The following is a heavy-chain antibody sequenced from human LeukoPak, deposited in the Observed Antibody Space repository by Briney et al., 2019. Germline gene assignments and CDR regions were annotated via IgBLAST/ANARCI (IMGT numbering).Heavy chain of an antibody. CDR3: ARSPSPNYYDSSCYYSHYYYYYMDV. Sequence: ASVKVSCKASGYTFTSYGISWVRPAPGQGLEWMGWIRAYNGKTNYAQKLQGRVTMTTDTSTSTAYMELRSLRSDDTAVYYCARSPSPNYYDSSCYYSHYYYYYMDVWGKGTTVTVSS. V-gene: IGHV1-18*01. CDR2: IRAYNGKT. D-gene: IGHD3-22*01. J-gene: IGHJ6*03. CDR1: GYTFTSYG.